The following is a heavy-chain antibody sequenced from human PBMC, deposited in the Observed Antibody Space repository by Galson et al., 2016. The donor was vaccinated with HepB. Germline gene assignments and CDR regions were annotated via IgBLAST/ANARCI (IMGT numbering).Heavy chain of an antibody. J-gene: IGHJ4*02. CDR2: ISGSSGTT. CDR1: GFAFFDYA. V-gene: IGHV3-23*01. Sequence: SLRLSCAASGFAFFDYAMTWVRQAPGKGLEWVSGISGSSGTTDYVASVKGRFTISRDNSKNTVYLQMNSLRAEDTAVYYCAKEYCRGGSCHVDSWGQGTLVTVSS. CDR3: AKEYCRGGSCHVDS. D-gene: IGHD2-15*01.